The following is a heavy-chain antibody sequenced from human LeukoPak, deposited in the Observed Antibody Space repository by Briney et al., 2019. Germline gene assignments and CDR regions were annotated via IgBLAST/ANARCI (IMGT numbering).Heavy chain of an antibody. CDR1: GGTFSSYA. D-gene: IGHD6-13*01. CDR3: ASCVSSWYARENWFDP. V-gene: IGHV1-69*06. CDR2: IIPIFGTA. J-gene: IGHJ5*02. Sequence: SVKVSCKASGGTFSSYAISWVRQAPGQGLEWTGGIIPIFGTANYAQKFQGRVTITADKSTSTAYMELSSLRSEDTAVYYCASCVSSWYARENWFDPWGQGTLVTVSS.